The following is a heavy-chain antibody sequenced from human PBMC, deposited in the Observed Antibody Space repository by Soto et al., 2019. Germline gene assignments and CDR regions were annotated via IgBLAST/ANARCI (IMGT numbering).Heavy chain of an antibody. CDR1: VLTFISHE. J-gene: IGHJ3*01. V-gene: IGHV3-48*03. Sequence: HPGWSLRLSCASSVLTFISHEMNWVRQAPGKGLEWVSYISSTGTTIYYADSVKARVTISRDNAKNSLYLHMTSLRAEDTALYYCARGVVLVPAARDAFDVWGQGTLVTVSS. D-gene: IGHD2-8*02. CDR2: ISSTGTTI. CDR3: ARGVVLVPAARDAFDV.